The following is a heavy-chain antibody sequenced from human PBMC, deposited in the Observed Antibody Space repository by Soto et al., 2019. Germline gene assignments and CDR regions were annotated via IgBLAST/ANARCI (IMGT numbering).Heavy chain of an antibody. D-gene: IGHD3-16*01. Sequence: EVQLVESGGGLIQPGGSLRLSCAVSGFTVSNNYMSWVRQAPGKGLEGVSVIYSGGYTAYGDSVKGRFTISRDNSKNTLFRQLNGLGPADSSVYYCATHLGGGGYWGQGTLVTVSS. J-gene: IGHJ4*02. CDR2: IYSGGYT. CDR3: ATHLGGGGY. V-gene: IGHV3-53*01. CDR1: GFTVSNNY.